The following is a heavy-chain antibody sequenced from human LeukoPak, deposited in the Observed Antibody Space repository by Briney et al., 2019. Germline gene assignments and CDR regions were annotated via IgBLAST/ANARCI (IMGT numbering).Heavy chain of an antibody. V-gene: IGHV3-7*01. Sequence: PGGSLRLSCAASGFTFSSYWMSWVRQAPGKGLEWVANIKQDGSEKYYVDSVKGRFTISRDNAKNSLYLQMNSLRAEDTAVYYCASGYIVVVVAAQAYDAFDIWGQGTMVTVSS. CDR1: GFTFSSYW. CDR3: ASGYIVVVVAAQAYDAFDI. D-gene: IGHD2-15*01. CDR2: IKQDGSEK. J-gene: IGHJ3*02.